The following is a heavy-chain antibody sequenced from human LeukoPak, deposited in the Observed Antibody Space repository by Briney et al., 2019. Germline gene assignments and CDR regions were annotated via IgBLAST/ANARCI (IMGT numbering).Heavy chain of an antibody. J-gene: IGHJ6*03. V-gene: IGHV1-69*05. D-gene: IGHD3-9*01. CDR1: GGTFSSYA. CDR2: IIPIFGTA. Sequence: GASVKVSCKASGGTFSSYAISWVRQAPGQGLEWMGGIIPIFGTANYAQKFQGRVTITTDESTSTAYMELSSLRSEDTAVYYCASSLVRVRETPINYYMDVWGKGTTVTVSS. CDR3: ASSLVRVRETPINYYMDV.